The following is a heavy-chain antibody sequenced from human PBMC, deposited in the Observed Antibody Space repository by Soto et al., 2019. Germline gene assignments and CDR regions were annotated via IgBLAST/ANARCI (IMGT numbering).Heavy chain of an antibody. CDR1: GYRFSSYW. Sequence: GESLKISCKGSGYRFSSYWIAWVRQMPGKGLEWMGIINPGDSDTRYSPSFQGQVTISADKSISTAYLHYSSLKASDTAMYYCARRDSSGFPDYWGQGTLVTVSS. J-gene: IGHJ4*02. V-gene: IGHV5-51*01. CDR3: ARRDSSGFPDY. D-gene: IGHD3-22*01. CDR2: INPGDSDT.